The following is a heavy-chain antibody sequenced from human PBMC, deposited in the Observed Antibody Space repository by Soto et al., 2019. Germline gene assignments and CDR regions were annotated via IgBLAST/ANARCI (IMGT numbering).Heavy chain of an antibody. J-gene: IGHJ4*02. D-gene: IGHD6-6*01. V-gene: IGHV1-18*04. Sequence: GFSVKVSCKTSGYTFTSHGISWVRWPPGGEHEWMGWIGAYNGSTKYAQRVQDRVAMTTETSTASAYIDSRSLRLDATALSFCARRHWQPEYIEGFVFWGQGTPLTVSS. CDR3: ARRHWQPEYIEGFVF. CDR2: IGAYNGST. CDR1: GYTFTSHG.